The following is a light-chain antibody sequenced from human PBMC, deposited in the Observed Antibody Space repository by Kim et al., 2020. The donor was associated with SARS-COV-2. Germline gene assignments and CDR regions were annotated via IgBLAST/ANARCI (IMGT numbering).Light chain of an antibody. J-gene: IGKJ4*01. CDR2: GAS. Sequence: SPGERATLSGRASQDVGSAFAWYQHQPGQAPRLLISGASTRATGIPGRFSGSGSGTEFTLTISSLQSEDFTVYYCQQYADWPLTFGGGTKVDIK. CDR1: QDVGSA. CDR3: QQYADWPLT. V-gene: IGKV3-15*01.